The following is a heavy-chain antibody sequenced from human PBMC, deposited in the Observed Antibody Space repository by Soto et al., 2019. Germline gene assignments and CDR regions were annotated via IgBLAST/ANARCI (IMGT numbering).Heavy chain of an antibody. J-gene: IGHJ4*02. CDR3: TRRAYSSGWYYDY. D-gene: IGHD6-19*01. Sequence: EVQLVESGGGLVQPGGSLKLSCAASGFTFSGSAMHWVRQASGKGLEWVGRIRSKANSYATAYAASVKGRFTISRDDSKNTAYLQMNRLNTEDTAVYYCTRRAYSSGWYYDYWGQGTLVTVSS. V-gene: IGHV3-73*01. CDR1: GFTFSGSA. CDR2: IRSKANSYAT.